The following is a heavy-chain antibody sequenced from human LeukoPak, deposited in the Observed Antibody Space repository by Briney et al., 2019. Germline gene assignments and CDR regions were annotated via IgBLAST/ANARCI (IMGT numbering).Heavy chain of an antibody. Sequence: PGGPLRLSCAASGFTFSSYEMNWVRRAPGKGLGWVSYISSSGSTIYYADSVKGRFTISRDNAKNSLYLQMNSLRAEDTAVYYCASLYSSSWYVYWGQGTLVTVSS. J-gene: IGHJ4*02. D-gene: IGHD6-13*01. V-gene: IGHV3-48*03. CDR3: ASLYSSSWYVY. CDR1: GFTFSSYE. CDR2: ISSSGSTI.